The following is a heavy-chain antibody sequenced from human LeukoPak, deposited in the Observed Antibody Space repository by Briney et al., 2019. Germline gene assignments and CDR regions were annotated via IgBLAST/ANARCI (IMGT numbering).Heavy chain of an antibody. V-gene: IGHV1-18*01. CDR2: IGTYNGNK. CDR3: AKDRVGAPPGDWEYLGASNCFDI. J-gene: IGHJ3*02. CDR1: VYTFNIYC. Sequence: GASVTVPYKASVYTFNIYCVSWVRQAPGQGLEWMGWIGTYNGNKKLAKKCKGRVTMTTDTDTSTAYMELKSLRLDYTAVYYCAKDRVGAPPGDWEYLGASNCFDIWGQGTMVSVSS. D-gene: IGHD3-16*01.